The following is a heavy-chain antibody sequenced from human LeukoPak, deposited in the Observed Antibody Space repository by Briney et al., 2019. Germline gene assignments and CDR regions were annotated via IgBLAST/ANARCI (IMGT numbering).Heavy chain of an antibody. CDR3: ARGHRSWVAATGY. V-gene: IGHV1-2*02. CDR1: GGTFSSYA. J-gene: IGHJ4*02. D-gene: IGHD2-15*01. CDR2: INPNSGGT. Sequence: GASVKVSCKASGGTFSSYAISWVRQAPGQGLEWMGWINPNSGGTNYAQKFQGRVTMTRDTSISTAYMELSRLRSDDTAVYYCARGHRSWVAATGYWGQGTLVTVSS.